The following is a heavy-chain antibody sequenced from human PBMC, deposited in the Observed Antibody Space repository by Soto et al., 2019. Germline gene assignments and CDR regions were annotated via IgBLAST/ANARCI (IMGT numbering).Heavy chain of an antibody. D-gene: IGHD6-19*01. CDR1: GFTFSSYA. Sequence: EVQLLESGGGLVQPGGSLRLSCAASGFTFSSYAMSWVRQAPGKGLEWVSAISGSGGSTYYADSVKGRFTISRDNSKNTLYLQMNSLRAEDTAVYYCARAVKGYSSGWYHFDYWGQGTLVTVSS. V-gene: IGHV3-23*01. J-gene: IGHJ4*02. CDR2: ISGSGGST. CDR3: ARAVKGYSSGWYHFDY.